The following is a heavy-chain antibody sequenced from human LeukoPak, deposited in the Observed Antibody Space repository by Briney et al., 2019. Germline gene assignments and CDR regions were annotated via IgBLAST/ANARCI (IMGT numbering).Heavy chain of an antibody. D-gene: IGHD1-26*01. J-gene: IGHJ6*02. V-gene: IGHV3-23*01. CDR3: AKDEAHSGRAYGMDV. CDR2: ISGSGGST. Sequence: GGSLRLSCAASGFTFSSYAMSWVRQAPGKGLEWVSVISGSGGSTYYADSVKGRFTISRDNSKNTLYLQMNSLRAEDTAVYYCAKDEAHSGRAYGMDVWGQGTTVTVSS. CDR1: GFTFSSYA.